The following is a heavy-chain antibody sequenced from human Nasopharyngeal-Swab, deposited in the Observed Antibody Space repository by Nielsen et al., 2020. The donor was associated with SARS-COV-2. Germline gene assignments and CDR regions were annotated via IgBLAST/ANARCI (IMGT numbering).Heavy chain of an antibody. CDR2: INAGNGNT. Sequence: ASVKVSCKASGYTFTSYAMRWVRQAPGQRLEWMGWINAGNGNTKYSQKFQGRVTITRDTSASTAYMELSSLRSEDTAVYYCARGGMVRGVSYNWFDPWGQGTLVTVSS. J-gene: IGHJ5*02. CDR1: GYTFTSYA. V-gene: IGHV1-3*01. CDR3: ARGGMVRGVSYNWFDP. D-gene: IGHD3-10*01.